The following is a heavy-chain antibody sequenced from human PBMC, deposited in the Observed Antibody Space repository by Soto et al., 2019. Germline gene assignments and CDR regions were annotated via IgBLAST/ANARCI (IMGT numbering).Heavy chain of an antibody. CDR3: ARDIGYYYDSSGYYSLNAFDI. D-gene: IGHD3-22*01. J-gene: IGHJ3*02. CDR1: GGSISSYY. CDR2: IYYSGST. V-gene: IGHV4-59*01. Sequence: QVQLQESGPGLVKPSETLSLTCTVSGGSISSYYWSWIRQPPGKGLEWIGYIYYSGSTNYNPSLKSRVTIAGDTSKNQFSLKLSSVTAADTAVYYCARDIGYYYDSSGYYSLNAFDIWGQGTMVTVSS.